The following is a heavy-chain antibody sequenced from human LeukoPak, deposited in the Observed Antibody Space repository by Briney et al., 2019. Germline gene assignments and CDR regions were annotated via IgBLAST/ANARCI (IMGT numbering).Heavy chain of an antibody. CDR2: IYHSGST. J-gene: IGHJ4*02. CDR1: GGSISNRGYY. CDR3: AIVGGGLDY. Sequence: SETLSLTGTVSGGSISNRGYYWSWIRQPPGKGLEWIGYIYHSGSTYYNPSLKSRVTISVDRSKNQFSLKLSSVTAADTAVYYCAIVGGGLDYWGQGTLVTVSS. D-gene: IGHD1-26*01. V-gene: IGHV4-30-2*01.